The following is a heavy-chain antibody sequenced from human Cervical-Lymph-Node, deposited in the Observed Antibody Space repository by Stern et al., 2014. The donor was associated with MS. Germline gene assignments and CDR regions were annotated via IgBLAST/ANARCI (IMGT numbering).Heavy chain of an antibody. CDR2: ISLDGINI. CDR3: AKDRGEFHRPLGIADY. Sequence: VKLVESGGGVVQPGRSLRLSCAVSGFIFSNYGMHWVRQAPGKGLEWVAVISLDGINIAIADSGKGRFPISRDNSKDTLSLQMNSVRLEDTAVYYCAKDRGEFHRPLGIADYWGQGTLVTVSS. V-gene: IGHV3-30*18. CDR1: GFIFSNYG. J-gene: IGHJ4*02. D-gene: IGHD7-27*01.